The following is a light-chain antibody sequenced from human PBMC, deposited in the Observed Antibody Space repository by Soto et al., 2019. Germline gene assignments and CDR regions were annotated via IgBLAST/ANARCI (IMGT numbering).Light chain of an antibody. CDR2: GTS. J-gene: IGKJ2*02. Sequence: EIVLTQSPGTLSLSPGERATLSCRASQNVNNNYVAWYQQKPGQAPRLLIYGTSSRATGIPDRLSGSGSGTDFTLTISRLEPDDFAVYYCQQYGISPPGTFGQGTKLEIK. CDR3: QQYGISPPGT. V-gene: IGKV3-20*01. CDR1: QNVNNNY.